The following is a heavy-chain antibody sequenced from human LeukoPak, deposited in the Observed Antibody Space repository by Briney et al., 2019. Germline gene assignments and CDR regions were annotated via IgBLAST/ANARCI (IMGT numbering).Heavy chain of an antibody. CDR2: ISYDGSNK. D-gene: IGHD2-15*01. J-gene: IGHJ4*02. CDR3: ARGLVVVAATDY. V-gene: IGHV3-30-3*01. Sequence: PGGSLRLSCAASGFTFSSYAMHWVRQAPGKGLEWVAVISYDGSNKYYADSVKGRFTISRDNCKNTLYPQMNSLRAEDTAVYYCARGLVVVAATDYWGQGTLVTVSS. CDR1: GFTFSSYA.